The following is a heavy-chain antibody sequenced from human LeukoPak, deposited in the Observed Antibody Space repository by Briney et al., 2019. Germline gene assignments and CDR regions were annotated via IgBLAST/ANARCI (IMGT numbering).Heavy chain of an antibody. Sequence: SQTLSLTRTVSGGSISSGGYYLICIREHPGKGLECIGYIYYSGSTYYNPSLKSRVTISVDTSKIQFPLKLSCVTAAATAVYYCARCYGDYPFDPWGQGTLVTVSS. J-gene: IGHJ5*02. V-gene: IGHV4-31*03. CDR3: ARCYGDYPFDP. CDR1: GGSISSGGYY. CDR2: IYYSGST. D-gene: IGHD4-17*01.